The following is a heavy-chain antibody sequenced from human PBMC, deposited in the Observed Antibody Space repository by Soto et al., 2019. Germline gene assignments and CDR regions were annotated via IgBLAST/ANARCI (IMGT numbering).Heavy chain of an antibody. CDR1: GYSFTSYW. D-gene: IGHD2-2*01. Sequence: ESLKISCKGSGYSFTSYWIGWVRQMPGKGLEWMGIIYPGDSDTRYSPSFQGQVTISADKSISTAYLQWSSLKASGTAMYYCARALRYCSSTSCYVGWFDPWGQGTLVTVSS. CDR2: IYPGDSDT. CDR3: ARALRYCSSTSCYVGWFDP. J-gene: IGHJ5*02. V-gene: IGHV5-51*01.